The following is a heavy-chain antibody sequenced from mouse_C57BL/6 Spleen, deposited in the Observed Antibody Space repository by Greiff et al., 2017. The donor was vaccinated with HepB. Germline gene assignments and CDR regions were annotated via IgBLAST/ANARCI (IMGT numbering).Heavy chain of an antibody. J-gene: IGHJ3*01. Sequence: VQLQQPGAELVKPGASVKLSCKASGYTFTSYWMHWVKQRPGQGLEWIGMIHPNSGSTNYNEKFKSKATLTVDKSSSTAYMQLSSLTSEDAAVYYWARPYDGSSYGAWFAYWGQGTLVTVSA. CDR1: GYTFTSYW. D-gene: IGHD1-1*01. CDR3: ARPYDGSSYGAWFAY. CDR2: IHPNSGST. V-gene: IGHV1-64*01.